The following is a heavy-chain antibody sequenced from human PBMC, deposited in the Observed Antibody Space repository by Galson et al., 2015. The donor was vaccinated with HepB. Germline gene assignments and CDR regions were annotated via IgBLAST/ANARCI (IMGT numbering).Heavy chain of an antibody. CDR1: GYTFTSYA. J-gene: IGHJ6*02. CDR2: INAGNGNT. V-gene: IGHV1-3*01. D-gene: IGHD4-17*01. Sequence: SVKVSCKASGYTFTSYAMHWVRQAPGQRLEWMGWINAGNGNTKYSQKFQGRVTITRDTSASTAYMELSSLRSEDTAVYYCAIDYGDYLTRPRADYNYYGMDVWGQGTTVTVSS. CDR3: AIDYGDYLTRPRADYNYYGMDV.